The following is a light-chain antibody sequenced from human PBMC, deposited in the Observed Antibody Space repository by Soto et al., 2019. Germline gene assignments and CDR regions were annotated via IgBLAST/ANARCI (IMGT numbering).Light chain of an antibody. V-gene: IGKV1-39*01. Sequence: DIQMTQSPSSLSASVGDRVTITCRASQTIINYLNWYQQKPGKAPKLLIYAASILQSGVPPSFSGSGSGADFTLTISSLQPEDFATYYCQQTYKTPYTFGQGTKLEIK. CDR3: QQTYKTPYT. CDR1: QTIINY. J-gene: IGKJ2*01. CDR2: AAS.